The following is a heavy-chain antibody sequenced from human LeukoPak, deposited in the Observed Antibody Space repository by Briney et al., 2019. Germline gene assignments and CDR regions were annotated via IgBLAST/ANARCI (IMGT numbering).Heavy chain of an antibody. CDR1: GFTCDDYA. CDR2: IRSKAFGGTP. V-gene: IGHV3-49*03. J-gene: IGHJ4*02. Sequence: PGRYLRRSCSASGFTCDDYAVSWFRQAPGKGLEWVGFIRSKAFGGTPEYAASVRGRFTISRDDSKSIAYLQMNSLKTEDTAVYYCTRNTVTVHFDYWSQGTLVTVSS. CDR3: TRNTVTVHFDY. D-gene: IGHD4-17*01.